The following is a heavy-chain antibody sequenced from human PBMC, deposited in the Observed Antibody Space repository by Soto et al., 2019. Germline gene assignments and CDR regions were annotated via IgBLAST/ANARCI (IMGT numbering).Heavy chain of an antibody. CDR2: ISAYNGNT. CDR3: AGGPSSYDILTGYYKPYYYYYGMDV. Sequence: ASVKVSCKASGYTFTSYGISWVRQAPGQGLEWMGWISAYNGNTNYAQKLQGRVTMTTDTSTSTAYMELRSLRSDDTAVYYCAGGPSSYDILTGYYKPYYYYYGMDVWGQGTTVTVSS. D-gene: IGHD3-9*01. CDR1: GYTFTSYG. V-gene: IGHV1-18*01. J-gene: IGHJ6*02.